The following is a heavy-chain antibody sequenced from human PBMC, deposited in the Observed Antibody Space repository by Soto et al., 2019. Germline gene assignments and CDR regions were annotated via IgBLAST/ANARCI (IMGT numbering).Heavy chain of an antibody. D-gene: IGHD6-13*01. CDR3: AGARGQGLVWAAAGPPYP. J-gene: IGHJ5*02. CDR2: IYHSGST. Sequence: QVQLQESGPGLVKPSGTLSLTCAVSGGSISSSNWWSWVRQPPGKGLEWIGEIYHSGSTNYNPSRKSRVTISVDKSKNQFSLKLSSVTAADTAVYYCAGARGQGLVWAAAGPPYPWGQGTLVTVSS. V-gene: IGHV4-4*02. CDR1: GGSISSSNW.